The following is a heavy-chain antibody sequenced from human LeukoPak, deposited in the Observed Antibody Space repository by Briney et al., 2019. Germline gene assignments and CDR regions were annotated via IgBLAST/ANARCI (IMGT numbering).Heavy chain of an antibody. CDR1: GFTFSSYA. CDR2: ISYDGSNK. V-gene: IGHV3-30-3*01. J-gene: IGHJ4*02. CDR3: AREYVAGAYGLGD. Sequence: GGSLRLSCAASGFTFSSYAMHWVRQAPGKGLEWVAVISYDGSNKYYADSVKGRFTISRDNSKNTLYLQMNSLRAEDTAVYYCAREYVAGAYGLGDWGQGTRVTVSS. D-gene: IGHD3-10*01.